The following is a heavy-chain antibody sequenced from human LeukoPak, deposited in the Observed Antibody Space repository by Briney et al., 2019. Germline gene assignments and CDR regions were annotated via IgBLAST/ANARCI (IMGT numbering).Heavy chain of an antibody. CDR2: ISGSGGST. J-gene: IGHJ4*02. CDR3: AKELLWFGELFPNFDY. V-gene: IGHV3-23*01. Sequence: GGSLRFSGAASGFTFSSYAVSWVRQAPGKGLEWISAISGSGGSTYYADSVKGRFTISRDNSKNTLYLKMNSLRAEDTAVYYCAKELLWFGELFPNFDYWGQGTLVTVSS. CDR1: GFTFSSYA. D-gene: IGHD3-10*01.